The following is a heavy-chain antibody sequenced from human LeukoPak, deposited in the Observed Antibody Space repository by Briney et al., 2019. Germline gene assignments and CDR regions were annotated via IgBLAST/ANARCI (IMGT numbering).Heavy chain of an antibody. CDR3: ARDRVAEDPYYFDY. V-gene: IGHV3-23*01. D-gene: IGHD2-15*01. Sequence: GGSLRLSCAASGFTFSSYAMSWVRQAPGKGLEWVSAISGSGGSTYYADSVKGRFTISRDNAKNSLYLQMNSLRAEDTAVYYCARDRVAEDPYYFDYWGQGTLVTVSS. CDR1: GFTFSSYA. J-gene: IGHJ4*02. CDR2: ISGSGGST.